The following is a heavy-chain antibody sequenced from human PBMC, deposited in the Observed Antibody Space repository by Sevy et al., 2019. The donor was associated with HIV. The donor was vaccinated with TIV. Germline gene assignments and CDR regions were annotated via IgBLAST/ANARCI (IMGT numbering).Heavy chain of an antibody. CDR1: GFSFSLYA. CDR3: AKEGTWYGRDYFDY. Sequence: GGSLRLSCVASGFSFSLYAMSWVRQAPGKGLVWVSAISGGGGSTYYADSVKGRFTISRDTSKNTLSLQMTSLRAEDTAVYYCAKEGTWYGRDYFDYWGHGTLVTVSS. D-gene: IGHD6-13*01. V-gene: IGHV3-23*01. CDR2: ISGGGGST. J-gene: IGHJ4*01.